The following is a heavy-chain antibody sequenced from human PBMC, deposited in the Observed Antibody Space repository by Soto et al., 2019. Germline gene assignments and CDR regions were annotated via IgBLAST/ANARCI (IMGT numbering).Heavy chain of an antibody. V-gene: IGHV4-31*03. D-gene: IGHD2-21*01. Sequence: QVQLQESGPGLMKPSQTLSLTCTVSGASIGRGGYYWTWIRQHPGKALEWMGHIHFSGETNYNPSLMGRLTRSIDTSTNQFYRNLAAVTAADTAMYYCARDQGGDLDYWGQGTLVTVSS. CDR3: ARDQGGDLDY. CDR1: GASIGRGGYY. J-gene: IGHJ4*02. CDR2: IHFSGET.